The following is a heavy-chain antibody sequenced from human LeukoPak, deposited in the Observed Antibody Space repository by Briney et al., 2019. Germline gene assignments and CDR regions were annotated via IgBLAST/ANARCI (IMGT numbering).Heavy chain of an antibody. CDR1: GGSISSGGYY. CDR2: IYYSGST. J-gene: IGHJ4*02. Sequence: SETLSLTCTVSGGSISSGGYYWSWIRQHPGKGLEWIGYIYYSGSTYYNPSLKSRVTISVDTSKNQFSLKLSSVTAADTAVYYCAAGQSRWYVDYWGQGTLVTVSS. CDR3: AAGQSRWYVDY. V-gene: IGHV4-31*03.